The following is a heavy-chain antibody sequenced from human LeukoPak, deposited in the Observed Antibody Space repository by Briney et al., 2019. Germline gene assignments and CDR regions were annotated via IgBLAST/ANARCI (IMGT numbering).Heavy chain of an antibody. CDR1: GFTFNNYG. CDR2: IRYDGSNK. J-gene: IGHJ3*02. D-gene: IGHD6-13*01. Sequence: PGGSLRLSCAASGFTFNNYGMHWVRQAPGKGLEWVAFIRYDGSNKYYADSVKGRFTISRDNSKNTLYLQMNSLRAEDTAVYYCAKDRYSSSPRGDAFDIWGQGTMVTVSS. CDR3: AKDRYSSSPRGDAFDI. V-gene: IGHV3-30*02.